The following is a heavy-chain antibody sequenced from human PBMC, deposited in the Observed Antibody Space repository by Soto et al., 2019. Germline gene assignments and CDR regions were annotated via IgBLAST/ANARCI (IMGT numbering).Heavy chain of an antibody. CDR3: ARPSITMVRGVIIYYFDY. CDR2: IDPSDSYT. Sequence: GESLKISCKGSGYSFTSYWISWVRQMPGKGLEWMGRIDPSDSYTNYSPSFQGHVTISADKSISTAYLQWSSLKASDTAMYYCARPSITMVRGVIIYYFDYWGQGTLVTVSS. D-gene: IGHD3-10*01. J-gene: IGHJ4*02. CDR1: GYSFTSYW. V-gene: IGHV5-10-1*01.